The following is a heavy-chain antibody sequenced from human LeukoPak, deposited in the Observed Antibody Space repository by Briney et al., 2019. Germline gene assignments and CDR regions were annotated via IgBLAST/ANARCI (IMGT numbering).Heavy chain of an antibody. CDR1: GFTFSSYS. J-gene: IGHJ3*02. V-gene: IGHV3-21*01. Sequence: GGSLRLSCAASGFTFSSYSMNWVRQAPGKGLEWVSSISSSSSYIYYADSVKGRFTISRDNAKNSLYLQMNSLRAEDTAVYYCARDRPFVAPDPTDAFDIWGQGTMVTVSS. CDR2: ISSSSSYI. D-gene: IGHD2-15*01. CDR3: ARDRPFVAPDPTDAFDI.